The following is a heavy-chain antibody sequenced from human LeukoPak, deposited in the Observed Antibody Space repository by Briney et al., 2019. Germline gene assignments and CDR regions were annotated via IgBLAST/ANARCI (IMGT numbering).Heavy chain of an antibody. CDR2: IIPIFGTA. D-gene: IGHD3-22*01. Sequence: ASVKVSCKASGGTFSSYAISWVRQAPGQGLEWMGGIIPIFGTANYAQKFQGRVTITADKSTSTAYMELSSLRSEDTAVYYCARVRPDSSGYYFQGGAFDIWGQGTMVTVSS. J-gene: IGHJ3*02. V-gene: IGHV1-69*06. CDR1: GGTFSSYA. CDR3: ARVRPDSSGYYFQGGAFDI.